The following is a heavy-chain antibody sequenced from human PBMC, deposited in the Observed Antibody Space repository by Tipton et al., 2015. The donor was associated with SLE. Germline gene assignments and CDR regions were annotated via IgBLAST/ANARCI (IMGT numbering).Heavy chain of an antibody. CDR1: GGSISSSSYY. Sequence: TLSLTCTVSGGSISSSSYYWVWIRQPPGKGLEWIGSIYYSGGTYYNPSLKSRVTISVDTSKNQFSLKLGSVTAADTAVYYCARGVVRFDYWGQGTLVTVSS. CDR3: ARGVVRFDY. V-gene: IGHV4-39*07. J-gene: IGHJ4*02. CDR2: IYYSGGT. D-gene: IGHD3-10*01.